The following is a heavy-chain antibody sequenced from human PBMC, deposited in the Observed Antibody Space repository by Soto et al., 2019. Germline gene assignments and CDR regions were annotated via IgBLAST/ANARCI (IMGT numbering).Heavy chain of an antibody. CDR1: GYTFVNYW. J-gene: IGHJ6*02. CDR3: ARLPYYYGMDV. CDR2: IYPGDSDT. V-gene: IGHV5-51*01. Sequence: PGESLKISCKGSGYTFVNYWIGWVRQMPGKGLEWMGIIYPGDSDTRYSPSFQGQVTISADKSISTAYLQWSGLKASDTAMYYCARLPYYYGMDVWGQGTTVTVSS.